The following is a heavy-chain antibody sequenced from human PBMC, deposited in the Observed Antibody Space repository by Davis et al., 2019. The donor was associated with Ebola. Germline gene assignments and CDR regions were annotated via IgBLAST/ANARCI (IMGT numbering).Heavy chain of an antibody. V-gene: IGHV3-9*01. CDR3: AKGSIFGAIPYYYGMDV. Sequence: GGSLRLSCAASGFTFDDYAMHWVRHAPGKGLEWVSGISWNSGSIGYADSVKGRFTISRDNAKNSLYLQMNSLRAEDTALYYCAKGSIFGAIPYYYGMDVWGQGTTVTVSS. J-gene: IGHJ6*02. CDR2: ISWNSGSI. D-gene: IGHD3-3*01. CDR1: GFTFDDYA.